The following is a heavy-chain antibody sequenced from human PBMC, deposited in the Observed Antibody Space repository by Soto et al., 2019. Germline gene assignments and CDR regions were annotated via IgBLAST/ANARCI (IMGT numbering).Heavy chain of an antibody. CDR2: INPNSGGT. J-gene: IGHJ3*02. V-gene: IGHV1-2*04. CDR3: ARAPSYDFWSGYYSPGDAFDI. CDR1: GYTFTGYY. Sequence: AASVKVSCKASGYTFTGYYMHWVRQAPGQGLEWMGWINPNSGGTNYAQKFQGWVTMTRDTSISTAYMELSRLRSDDTAVYYCARAPSYDFWSGYYSPGDAFDIWGQGAMVTVSS. D-gene: IGHD3-3*01.